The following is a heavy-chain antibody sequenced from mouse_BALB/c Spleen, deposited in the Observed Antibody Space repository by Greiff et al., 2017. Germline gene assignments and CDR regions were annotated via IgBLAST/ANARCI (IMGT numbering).Heavy chain of an antibody. D-gene: IGHD1-1*01. V-gene: IGHV1S81*02. CDR2: INPSNGRT. J-gene: IGHJ2*01. CDR1: GYTFTSYW. CDR3: ARRYYGSSSFDY. Sequence: QVQLQQPGAELVKPGASVKLSCKASGYTFTSYWMHWVKQRPGQGLEWIGEINPSNGRTNYNEKFKSKATLTVDKSSSTAYMQLSSLTSEDSAVYYCARRYYGSSSFDYWGQGTTRTVAS.